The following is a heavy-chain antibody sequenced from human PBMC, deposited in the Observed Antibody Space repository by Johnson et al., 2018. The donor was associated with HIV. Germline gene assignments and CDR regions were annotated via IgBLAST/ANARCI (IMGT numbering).Heavy chain of an antibody. D-gene: IGHD3-22*01. CDR2: IYSGGST. J-gene: IGHJ3*02. CDR3: AKGGYDSEDAFDI. CDR1: GFTVSSNY. Sequence: VQLVESGGGLIQPGGSLRLSCAASGFTVSSNYMSWVRQAPGKGLEWVSVIYSGGSTYYADSVKGRFTISRDNSKNTLYLQMNSLRAEDTAVYYCAKGGYDSEDAFDIWGQGTMVTVSS. V-gene: IGHV3-66*03.